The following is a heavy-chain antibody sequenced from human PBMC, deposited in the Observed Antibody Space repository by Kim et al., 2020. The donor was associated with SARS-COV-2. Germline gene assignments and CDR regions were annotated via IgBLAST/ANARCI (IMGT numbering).Heavy chain of an antibody. CDR1: GFTFSSYD. CDR2: IGTAGDT. J-gene: IGHJ4*02. D-gene: IGHD2-15*01. Sequence: GGSLRLSCAASGFTFSSYDMHWVRQATGKGLEWVSAIGTAGDTYYPGSVKGRFTISRENAKNSLYLQMNSLRAGDTAVYYCARGGGPSYCSGGSCYSDFDHWGKGTLVTVSS. CDR3: ARGGGPSYCSGGSCYSDFDH. V-gene: IGHV3-13*01.